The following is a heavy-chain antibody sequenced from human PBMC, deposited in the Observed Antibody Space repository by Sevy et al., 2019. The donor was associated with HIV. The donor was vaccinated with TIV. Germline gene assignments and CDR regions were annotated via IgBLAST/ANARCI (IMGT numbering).Heavy chain of an antibody. CDR3: ASSLYYYDSSGYPRNDASDI. V-gene: IGHV4-39*01. J-gene: IGHJ3*02. CDR1: GGSISSSSYY. D-gene: IGHD3-22*01. Sequence: SETLSLTCTVSGGSISSSSYYWGWIRQPPGKGLEWIGSIYYSGSTYYNPSLKSRVTISVDTSKNQFSLKLSSVTAADTAVYYCASSLYYYDSSGYPRNDASDIWGQGTMVTVSS. CDR2: IYYSGST.